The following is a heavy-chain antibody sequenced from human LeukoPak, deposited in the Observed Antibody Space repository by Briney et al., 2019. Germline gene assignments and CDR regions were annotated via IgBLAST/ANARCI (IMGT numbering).Heavy chain of an antibody. CDR1: GASISGYY. J-gene: IGHJ1*01. CDR2: IYNSGST. Sequence: PSETLPLTCTVSGASISGYYWTWIRQPPGKGLEWIGYIYNSGSTNYNPSLKSRVTMSVDTSKNQFSLKVTSVTPADTAVYYCASGRDQLTYFQYWGAGTLATVSS. V-gene: IGHV4-59*01. CDR3: ASGRDQLTYFQY. D-gene: IGHD4/OR15-4a*01.